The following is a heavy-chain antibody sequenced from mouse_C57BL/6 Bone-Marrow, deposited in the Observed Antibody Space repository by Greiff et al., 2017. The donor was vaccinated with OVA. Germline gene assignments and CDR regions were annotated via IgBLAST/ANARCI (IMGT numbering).Heavy chain of an antibody. CDR1: GYTFTSYW. J-gene: IGHJ4*01. CDR3: ARTVTTVAPYAMDY. CDR2: IDPSDSYT. V-gene: IGHV1-69*01. D-gene: IGHD1-1*01. Sequence: QVQLQQSGAELVMPGASVKLSCKASGYTFTSYWMHWVKQRPGQGLEWIGEIDPSDSYTNSNQKFKGKSTLTVDKSSSTAYMQLSSLTSEDSAVYYCARTVTTVAPYAMDYWGQGTSVTVSS.